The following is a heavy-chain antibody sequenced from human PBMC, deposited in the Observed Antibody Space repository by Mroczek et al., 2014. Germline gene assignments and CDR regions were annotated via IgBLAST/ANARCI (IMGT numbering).Heavy chain of an antibody. CDR2: IYYSGST. V-gene: IGHV4-31*03. J-gene: IGHJ4*02. CDR1: GGSISSGGYY. Sequence: QVQLQQWGPGTGEGLHRPLSLTCTVSGGSISSGGYYWSWIRQHPGKGLEWIGYIYYSGSTYYNPSLKSRVTISVDTSKNQFSLKLSSATAADTAVYYCARGDLDYYDSSGYYFYWGQGTLVTVSS. D-gene: IGHD3-22*01. CDR3: ARGDLDYYDSSGYYFY.